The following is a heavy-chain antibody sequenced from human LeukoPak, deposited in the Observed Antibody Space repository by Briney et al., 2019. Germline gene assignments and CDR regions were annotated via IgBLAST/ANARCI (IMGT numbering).Heavy chain of an antibody. V-gene: IGHV1-18*01. CDR2: ISAYNGNT. CDR3: ARDHNSFSAGTFDY. D-gene: IGHD6-19*01. Sequence: GASVKVSCKASGYTFTSYGISWVRQAPGQGLEWMGWISAYNGNTNYAQKLQGRVTMTTDTSTSTAYMELRSLRSDDTAVYYCARDHNSFSAGTFDYWGQGTLVTVSS. CDR1: GYTFTSYG. J-gene: IGHJ4*02.